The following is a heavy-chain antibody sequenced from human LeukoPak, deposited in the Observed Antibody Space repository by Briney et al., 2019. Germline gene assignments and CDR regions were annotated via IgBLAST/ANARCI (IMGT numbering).Heavy chain of an antibody. CDR3: ARPAYGSGALGRGIDP. V-gene: IGHV5-51*01. CDR2: IYPGDSDT. Sequence: GESLKISCKGSGYSFTSYWIGWVRQMPGKGLEWMGIIYPGDSDTRYSPSFQGQVTISADKSISTAYLQWSSLKASDTAMYYCARPAYGSGALGRGIDPWGQGTLVTVSS. D-gene: IGHD3-10*01. CDR1: GYSFTSYW. J-gene: IGHJ5*02.